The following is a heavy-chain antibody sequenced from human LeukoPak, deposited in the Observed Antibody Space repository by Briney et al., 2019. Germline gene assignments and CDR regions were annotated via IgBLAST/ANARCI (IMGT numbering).Heavy chain of an antibody. J-gene: IGHJ4*02. CDR3: AKRCFVIRVILVGFHKEAYYFDS. CDR2: ISGSGGGT. Sequence: GGSLRLSCAVSGITVSNYGMSWVRQAPGKGLEWVAGISGSGGGTNYADSVKGRFTISRDNFKNTLYLQMNSLRAEDTAVYFCAKRCFVIRVILVGFHKEAYYFDSWGQGALVTVSS. CDR1: GITVSNYG. V-gene: IGHV3-23*01. D-gene: IGHD3-22*01.